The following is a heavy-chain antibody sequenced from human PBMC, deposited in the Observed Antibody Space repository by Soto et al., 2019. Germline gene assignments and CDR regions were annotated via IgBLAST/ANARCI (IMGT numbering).Heavy chain of an antibody. CDR1: GFTFRDYY. Sequence: GGSLRLSCAASGFTFRDYYMSWIRQAPGKGLEWVSYIHSSSTTIYYADSVKGRFTISRDNAKKSLFLQMNSLRAEDTAVYYCARAVNWNEFDPWGQGTRVTV. CDR3: ARAVNWNEFDP. V-gene: IGHV3-11*01. J-gene: IGHJ5*01. CDR2: IHSSSTTI. D-gene: IGHD1-1*01.